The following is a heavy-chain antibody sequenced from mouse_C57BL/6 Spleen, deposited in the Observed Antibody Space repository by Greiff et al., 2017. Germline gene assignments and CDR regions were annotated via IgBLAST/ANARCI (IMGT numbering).Heavy chain of an antibody. CDR2: IWSGGST. V-gene: IGHV2-2*01. CDR1: GFSLTSYG. Sequence: QVQLKESGPGLVQPSQSLSITCTVSGFSLTSYGVHWVRQSPGKGLEWLGVIWSGGSTDYNAAFISRLSISKDNSKSQVFFKMNSLQADDTAIYYFARKGDYGNYGGFAYWGQGTLVTVSA. J-gene: IGHJ3*01. D-gene: IGHD2-1*01. CDR3: ARKGDYGNYGGFAY.